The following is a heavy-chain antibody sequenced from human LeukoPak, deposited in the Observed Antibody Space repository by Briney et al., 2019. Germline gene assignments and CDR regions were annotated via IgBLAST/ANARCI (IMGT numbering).Heavy chain of an antibody. CDR3: ARAVGRAHSQDWFDY. V-gene: IGHV1-46*01. D-gene: IGHD1-26*01. CDR2: INPSGGST. Sequence: GASVKVSCKGSGYTFTSYYMHWVRQAPGQGLEWMGIINPSGGSTSYAQKFQGRVTMTRDTSTSTVYMELSSLRSEDTAVYYCARAVGRAHSQDWFDYWGQGTLVTVSS. CDR1: GYTFTSYY. J-gene: IGHJ5*01.